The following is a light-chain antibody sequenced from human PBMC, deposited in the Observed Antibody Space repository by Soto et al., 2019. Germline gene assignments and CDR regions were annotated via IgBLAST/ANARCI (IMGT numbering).Light chain of an antibody. CDR2: GVT. CDR1: SRDVGGYNY. J-gene: IGLJ2*01. CDR3: SSYTSSSTPWV. V-gene: IGLV2-14*01. Sequence: QSALTQPASVSGSPGQSITISCTGTSRDVGGYNYVSWYQQYPGKAPKLMIYGVTNRPSGVSNRFSGSKTGNTASLTISGLQAEDEADYYCSSYTSSSTPWVFGGGTKLTVL.